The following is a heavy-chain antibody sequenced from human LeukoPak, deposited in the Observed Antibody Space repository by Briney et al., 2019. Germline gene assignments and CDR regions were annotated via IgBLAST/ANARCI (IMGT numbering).Heavy chain of an antibody. CDR2: MNPNSGSA. CDR1: GYSFTSFD. CDR3: ARETTVSTTFDL. V-gene: IGHV1-8*02. Sequence: GASVKVSCKASGYSFTSFDINWVRRATGQGLEWMGWMNPNSGSAGYAQKFQGRVIMTGNTPISTAYIELSGLRSDDTAVYYCARETTVSTTFDLWGRGTLVTVSS. D-gene: IGHD5/OR15-5a*01. J-gene: IGHJ2*01.